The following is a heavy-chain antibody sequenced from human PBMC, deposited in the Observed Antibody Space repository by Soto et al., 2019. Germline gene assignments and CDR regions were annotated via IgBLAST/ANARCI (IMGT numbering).Heavy chain of an antibody. CDR2: ISSDGSNT. CDR3: ATVVRGKYGKDV. J-gene: IGHJ6*02. V-gene: IGHV3-74*01. CDR1: GFTFSNYW. D-gene: IGHD3-10*01. Sequence: EVQLVESGGGLVQPGGSLRLSCAASGFTFSNYWMHWDRQAPGKGLSWVSRISSDGSNTNYADSVKGRLTISRDNAKNTLYLQMNSLRVEDTALYYCATVVRGKYGKDVCGQRTTVTLSS.